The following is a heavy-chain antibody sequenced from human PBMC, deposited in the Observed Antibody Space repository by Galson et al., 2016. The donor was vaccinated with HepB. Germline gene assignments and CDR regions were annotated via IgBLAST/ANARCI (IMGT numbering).Heavy chain of an antibody. CDR1: GGTFRSYA. D-gene: IGHD5-24*01. V-gene: IGHV1-69*13. CDR2: TIPMFGTA. CDR3: ARDAPVESDAFDI. J-gene: IGHJ3*02. Sequence: SVKVSCKASGGTFRSYAISWVRQAPGQGLEWMGGTIPMFGTAHYAQRFQGRVTITADESTNTAYMELSSLRFEDTAVYYCARDAPVESDAFDIWGQGTRVTGSS.